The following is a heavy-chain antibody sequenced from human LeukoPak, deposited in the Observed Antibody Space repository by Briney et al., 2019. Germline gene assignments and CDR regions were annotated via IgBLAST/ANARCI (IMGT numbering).Heavy chain of an antibody. D-gene: IGHD2-15*01. CDR2: LSNDGSYT. J-gene: IGHJ4*02. CDR3: ARDRKSGGGTALED. CDR1: GFSFSRSA. Sequence: GESLRLSCVASGFSFSRSAMHWVRQAPGKGMEWVTILSNDGSYTYYADSVKGRFTVSRDSSKNTLFLEMDSLRPEDTATYFCARDRKSGGGTALEDWGQGTLVTVSS. V-gene: IGHV3-30*04.